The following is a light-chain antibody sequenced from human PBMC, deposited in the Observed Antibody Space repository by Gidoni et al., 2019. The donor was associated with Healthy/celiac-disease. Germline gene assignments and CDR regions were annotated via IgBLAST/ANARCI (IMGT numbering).Light chain of an antibody. CDR2: YDD. CDR1: SSNIGNNA. CDR3: AAWDDSLNGVV. J-gene: IGLJ2*01. Sequence: QSVLTQPPSVSESHSHRVTISCSGSSSNIGNNAVNWYQQLPGKAPKLLIYYDDLLPSGVSDRFSGSKSGTSASLAISGLQSEDEADYYCAAWDDSLNGVVFGGGTKLTVL. V-gene: IGLV1-36*01.